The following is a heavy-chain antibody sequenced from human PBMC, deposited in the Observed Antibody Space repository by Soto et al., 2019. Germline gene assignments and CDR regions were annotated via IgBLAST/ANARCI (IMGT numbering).Heavy chain of an antibody. CDR2: IKSKTDGGTT. J-gene: IGHJ3*02. D-gene: IGHD3-10*01. CDR1: GFTFSNAW. V-gene: IGHV3-15*01. CDR3: TTDRYTLAGEDGALDI. Sequence: LILSCAASGFTFSNAWMSWVRQAPGKGLEWVGRIKSKTDGGTTDYAAPVKGRFTISRDDSKNTLYLQMNSLKTEDTAVYYCTTDRYTLAGEDGALDIWGQGTMVTVSS.